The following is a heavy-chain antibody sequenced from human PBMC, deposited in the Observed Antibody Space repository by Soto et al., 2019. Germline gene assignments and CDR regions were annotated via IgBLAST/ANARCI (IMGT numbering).Heavy chain of an antibody. J-gene: IGHJ4*02. CDR3: AKAHSSSGSYFDY. CDR2: ISGSGGST. CDR1: GFTFSSYA. Sequence: GGSLRLSCAASGFTFSSYAMSWVRQAPGKGLEWVSAISGSGGSTYYADSVKARFTISRDNSKNTLYLQMNSLRAEDTAVYYCAKAHSSSGSYFDYWGQGTLVTVSS. V-gene: IGHV3-23*01. D-gene: IGHD1-26*01.